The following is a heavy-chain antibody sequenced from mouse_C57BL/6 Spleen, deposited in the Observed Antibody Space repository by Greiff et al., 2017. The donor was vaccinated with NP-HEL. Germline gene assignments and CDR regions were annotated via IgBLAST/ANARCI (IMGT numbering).Heavy chain of an antibody. V-gene: IGHV1-50*01. CDR3: ARGGNGYLFDY. Sequence: QVQLQQPGAELVKPGASVKLSCKASGYTFTSYWMQWVKQRPGQGLEWIGEIDPSDSYTNYNEKFKSKATLTVDTSSSTAYMQLSSLTSEDSAVYYCARGGNGYLFDYWGQGTTLTVSS. D-gene: IGHD2-3*01. CDR2: IDPSDSYT. CDR1: GYTFTSYW. J-gene: IGHJ2*01.